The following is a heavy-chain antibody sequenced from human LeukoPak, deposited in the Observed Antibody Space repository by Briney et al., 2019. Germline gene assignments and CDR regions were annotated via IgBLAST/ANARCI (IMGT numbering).Heavy chain of an antibody. J-gene: IGHJ5*02. CDR3: ATGYDGCSSTSCYLDWFDP. Sequence: ASVKVSCKASVYTFTGYYMHWVRQAPGQGLEWMGWINPNSGGTNYAQKFQGRVTMTRDTSISTAYMEPSRLRSDDTAVYYCATGYDGCSSTSCYLDWFDPWGQGTLVTVSS. CDR2: INPNSGGT. D-gene: IGHD2-2*01. CDR1: VYTFTGYY. V-gene: IGHV1-2*02.